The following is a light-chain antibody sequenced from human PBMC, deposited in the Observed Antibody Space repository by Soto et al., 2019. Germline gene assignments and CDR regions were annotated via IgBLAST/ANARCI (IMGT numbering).Light chain of an antibody. CDR2: GTS. J-gene: IGKJ2*01. CDR1: QSVSSSY. CDR3: QQYGSSMYT. V-gene: IGKV3-20*01. Sequence: ETVLTQSPVTLSLSPGERATLSCRASQSVSSSYLAWYQQKPGQAPRLLIYGTSSRATGIPDRFSGSGSGTDFTLTISRLEPEDFAVYYCQQYGSSMYTFGQGTKLEIK.